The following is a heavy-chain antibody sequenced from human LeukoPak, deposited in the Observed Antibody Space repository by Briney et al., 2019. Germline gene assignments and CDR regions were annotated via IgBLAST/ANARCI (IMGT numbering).Heavy chain of an antibody. Sequence: ASMKVSCKTSGDTFSNFVINWVRQAPGQGLEWMARIIPKFDLTKIAQKFEGRVTITADTSTSTVYLELSNARSDDTAIYYCTRDQNVRGVAAGMEGWFDPWGQGTLVTVSS. V-gene: IGHV1-69*04. CDR3: TRDQNVRGVAAGMEGWFDP. CDR2: IIPKFDLT. D-gene: IGHD1-1*01. CDR1: GDTFSNFV. J-gene: IGHJ5*02.